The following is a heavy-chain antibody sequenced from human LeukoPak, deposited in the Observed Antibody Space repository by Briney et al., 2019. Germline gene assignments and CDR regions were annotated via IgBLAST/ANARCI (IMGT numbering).Heavy chain of an antibody. D-gene: IGHD3-16*02. CDR3: ARDLALRLGELSLSHFDY. CDR1: GHTFTSYG. CDR2: ISAYNGNT. Sequence: ASVKVSCKASGHTFTSYGISWVRQAPGQGLEWMGWISAYNGNTNYAQKLQGRVTMTTDTSTSTAYMELRSLRSDDTAVYYCARDLALRLGELSLSHFDYWGQGTLATVSS. J-gene: IGHJ4*02. V-gene: IGHV1-18*01.